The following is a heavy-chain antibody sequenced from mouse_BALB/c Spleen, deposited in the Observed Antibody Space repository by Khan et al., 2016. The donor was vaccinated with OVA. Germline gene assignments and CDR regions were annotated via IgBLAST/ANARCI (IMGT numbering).Heavy chain of an antibody. V-gene: IGHV3-2*02. CDR1: GYSITSDYA. CDR3: VRGGSY. J-gene: IGHJ3*01. Sequence: EVQLQESGPGLVKPSQSLSLTCTVTGYSITSDYAWNWIRQFPGNRLEWMGYINYSGSTSKKPSLKSRTSISRDTSKHQIFLQLNSVTTEDTATYYGVRGGSYWGQGTLVTVSA. CDR2: INYSGST.